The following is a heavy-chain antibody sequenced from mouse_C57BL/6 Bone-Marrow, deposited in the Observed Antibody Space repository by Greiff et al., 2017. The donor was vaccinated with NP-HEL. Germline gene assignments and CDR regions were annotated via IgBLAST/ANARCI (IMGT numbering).Heavy chain of an antibody. Sequence: VKLVESGAELARPGASVKLSCKASGYTFTSYGISWVKQRTGQGLEWIGEIYPRSGNTYYNEKFKGKATLTADKSSSTAYMELRSLTSEDSAVYFCAIDGYYPWFAYWGQGTLVTVSA. J-gene: IGHJ3*01. CDR1: GYTFTSYG. CDR2: IYPRSGNT. V-gene: IGHV1-81*01. CDR3: AIDGYYPWFAY. D-gene: IGHD2-3*01.